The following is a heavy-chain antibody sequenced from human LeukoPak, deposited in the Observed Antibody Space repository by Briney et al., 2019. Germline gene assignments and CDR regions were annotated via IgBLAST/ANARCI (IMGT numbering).Heavy chain of an antibody. CDR3: ARDKDVYFDY. J-gene: IGHJ4*02. Sequence: GGSLRLSCAASGFSFSTYWMNCVRQAPGKGLEWVSSISSSSSYIYYADSVKGRITISRDNAKNSLYLQMNSLRVEDTAVYYCARDKDVYFDYWGQGTLVTVSS. CDR1: GFSFSTYW. CDR2: ISSSSSYI. V-gene: IGHV3-21*01.